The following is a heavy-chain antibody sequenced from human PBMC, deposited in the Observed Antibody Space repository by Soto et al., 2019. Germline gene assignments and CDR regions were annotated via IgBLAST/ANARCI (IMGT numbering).Heavy chain of an antibody. V-gene: IGHV3-53*02. J-gene: IGHJ4*02. Sequence: EVQLVETGGGSIQPGGSLRLSCAGSGFTVSGNYMSWVRQAPGKGLEWVSVIYNGGGTYYADSVKGRFTISRDNSTNTLYLQMNRLRADDTAVYYCASTSGSAYDYWGQGTLVTVSS. D-gene: IGHD6-25*01. CDR1: GFTVSGNY. CDR2: IYNGGGT. CDR3: ASTSGSAYDY.